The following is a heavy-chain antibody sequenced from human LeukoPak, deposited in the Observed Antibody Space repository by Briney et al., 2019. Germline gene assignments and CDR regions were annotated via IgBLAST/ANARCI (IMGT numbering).Heavy chain of an antibody. CDR1: GFFFSNSG. CDR2: LPYDGNNE. CDR3: AKDGLYCTGGSCYNLLNS. J-gene: IGHJ4*02. Sequence: QPGGSLRLSCAASGFFFSNSGMHWVRQAPGKRLEWVAILPYDGNNEYYADSVKGRFTASRDNPENTLYLQMNSLRSEDTAVYYCAKDGLYCTGGSCYNLLNSWGQGTLVIVSS. V-gene: IGHV3-30*18. D-gene: IGHD2-15*01.